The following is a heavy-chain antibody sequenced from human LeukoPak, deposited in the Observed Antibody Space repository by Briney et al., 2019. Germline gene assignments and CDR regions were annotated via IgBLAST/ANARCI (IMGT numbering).Heavy chain of an antibody. CDR3: ARDSETTPIHVLGY. D-gene: IGHD2-15*01. V-gene: IGHV3-30-3*01. CDR1: GFTFTNYV. Sequence: GGSLRLSCVVSGFTFTNYVVHRVRQAPGKGLEWVTLVSSDGGIKYYADSVKGRFSVSRDISKNTLYLQMNSLRVDDTAVYYCARDSETTPIHVLGYWGQGTLVTVSS. CDR2: VSSDGGIK. J-gene: IGHJ4*02.